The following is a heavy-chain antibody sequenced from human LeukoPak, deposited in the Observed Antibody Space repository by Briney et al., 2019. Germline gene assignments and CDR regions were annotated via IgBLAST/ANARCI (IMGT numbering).Heavy chain of an antibody. CDR2: ISAYNGNT. CDR3: ARDISGYDLISDY. Sequence: GASVKVSCKASGYTFTGYYMHWVRQAPGQGLERMGWISAYNGNTNYAQKLQGRVTMTTDTSTSTAYMELRSLRSDDTAVYYCARDISGYDLISDYWGQGTLVTVSS. J-gene: IGHJ4*02. V-gene: IGHV1-18*04. D-gene: IGHD5-12*01. CDR1: GYTFTGYY.